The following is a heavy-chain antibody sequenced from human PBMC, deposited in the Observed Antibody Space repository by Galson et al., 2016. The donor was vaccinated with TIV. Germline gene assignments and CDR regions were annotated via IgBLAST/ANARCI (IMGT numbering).Heavy chain of an antibody. D-gene: IGHD4-17*01. J-gene: IGHJ4*02. CDR1: GFTFSSHG. CDR3: AKDPRIYGDYLLAYFDY. CDR2: ISYDEKYK. V-gene: IGHV3-30*18. Sequence: SLRLSCAASGFTFSSHGIHWVRQAPGKGLEWVAVISYDEKYKHYADSVKGRFTISRDNSKNMVYLQMNSPRPEDTAVYFCAKDPRIYGDYLLAYFDYWGQGTLVTVSS.